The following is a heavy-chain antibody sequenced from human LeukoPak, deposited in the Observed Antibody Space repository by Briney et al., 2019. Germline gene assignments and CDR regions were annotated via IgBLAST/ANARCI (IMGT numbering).Heavy chain of an antibody. CDR1: GGSFSGYY. CDR3: ARHGLLWFGEYPADLPYYYSYMDV. Sequence: SETLSLTCAVYGGSFSGYYWSWIRQPPGKGLEWIGEINHSGSTNYSPSLKSRVTISVDTSKDQFSLKLSSVTAADTAVYYCARHGLLWFGEYPADLPYYYSYMDVWGKGTTVTISS. J-gene: IGHJ6*03. CDR2: INHSGST. V-gene: IGHV4-34*01. D-gene: IGHD3-10*01.